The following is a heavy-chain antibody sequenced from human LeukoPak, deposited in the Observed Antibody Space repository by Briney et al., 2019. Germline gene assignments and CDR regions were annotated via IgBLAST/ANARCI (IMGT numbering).Heavy chain of an antibody. D-gene: IGHD1-26*01. V-gene: IGHV3-21*04. J-gene: IGHJ6*03. CDR2: ISSSSSYI. CDR3: AKDSGSYFGYYYYMDV. CDR1: GFTFSSYS. Sequence: GGSLRLSCAASGFTFSSYSMNWVRQAPGKGLEWVSSISSSSSYIYYADSVKGRFTISRDNAKNSLYLQMNSLRAEDTAVYYCAKDSGSYFGYYYYMDVWGKGTTVTISS.